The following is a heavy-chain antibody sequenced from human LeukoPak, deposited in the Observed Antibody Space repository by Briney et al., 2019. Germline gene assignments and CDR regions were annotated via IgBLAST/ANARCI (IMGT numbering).Heavy chain of an antibody. J-gene: IGHJ6*02. CDR2: INWKSNNI. V-gene: IGHV3-9*01. Sequence: PGRSLRLSCAASGFTFGDYAMHWVRQAPGKGLEWVSGINWKSNNIGYADSVKGRFTISRDNAKNSLYLRMNSLRTEDTALYYCARDRAGYFYAMGVWGQGTSVTVSS. D-gene: IGHD6-13*01. CDR3: ARDRAGYFYAMGV. CDR1: GFTFGDYA.